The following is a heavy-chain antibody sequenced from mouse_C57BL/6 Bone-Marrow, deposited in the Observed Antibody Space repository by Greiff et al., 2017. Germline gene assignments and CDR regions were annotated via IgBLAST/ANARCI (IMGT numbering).Heavy chain of an antibody. CDR3: ASPYYYGSTPFAY. CDR2: INPSIGYT. Sequence: QVLLPQSGAELANPGASVKLSCMASGYTFTSYWLHWLKQRPGQGLEWIGYINPSIGYTKYNQKFKDKATLTADKSSSTAYMQLSSLTYEDSAVYYCASPYYYGSTPFAYWGQGTLVTVSA. CDR1: GYTFTSYW. J-gene: IGHJ3*01. V-gene: IGHV1-7*01. D-gene: IGHD1-1*01.